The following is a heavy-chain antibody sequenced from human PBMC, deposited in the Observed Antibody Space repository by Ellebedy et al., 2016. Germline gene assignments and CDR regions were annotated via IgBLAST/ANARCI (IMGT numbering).Heavy chain of an antibody. D-gene: IGHD6-19*01. J-gene: IGHJ4*02. Sequence: GGSLRLSXAASGFTFSDYYMSWIRQAPGKGLEWVSYISSSSSYTNYADSVKGRFTISRDNAKNSLYLQMNSLRAEDTAVYYCARGALAGTSRFDYWGQGTLVTVSS. CDR2: ISSSSSYT. V-gene: IGHV3-11*05. CDR3: ARGALAGTSRFDY. CDR1: GFTFSDYY.